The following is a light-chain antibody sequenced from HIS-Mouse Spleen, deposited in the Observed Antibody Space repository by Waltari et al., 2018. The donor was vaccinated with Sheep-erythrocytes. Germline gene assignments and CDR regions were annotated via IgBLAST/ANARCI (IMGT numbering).Light chain of an antibody. V-gene: IGLV2-14*01. J-gene: IGLJ3*02. CDR3: SSYTSSSTWV. CDR2: EVS. CDR1: SSDVGGYNS. Sequence: QSALTQPPSVSGSPGQSITIPCTGTSSDVGGYNSVARYQQHPGKAPKLMIYEVSNRPSGVSNRFTGSKSGNTASLTISGLQAEDEADYYCSSYTSSSTWVFGGGTKLTVL.